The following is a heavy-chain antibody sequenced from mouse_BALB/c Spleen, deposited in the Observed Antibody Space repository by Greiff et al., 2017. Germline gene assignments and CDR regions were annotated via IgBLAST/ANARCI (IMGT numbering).Heavy chain of an antibody. D-gene: IGHD2-4*01. CDR1: GFTFSSFG. V-gene: IGHV5-17*02. J-gene: IGHJ3*01. CDR3: ARGLYYDSY. CDR2: ISSGSSTI. Sequence: EVQRVESGGGLVQPGGSRKLSCAASGFTFSSFGMHWVRQAPEKGLEWVAYISSGSSTIYYADTVKGRFTISRDNPKNTLFLQMTSLRSEDTAMYYCARGLYYDSYWGQGTLVTVSA.